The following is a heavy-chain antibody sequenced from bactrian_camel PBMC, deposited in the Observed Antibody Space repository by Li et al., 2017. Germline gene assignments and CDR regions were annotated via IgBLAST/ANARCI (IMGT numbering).Heavy chain of an antibody. Sequence: HVQLVESGGGSVQPGGSLTLSCDASGYTYSSNCMGWFRQAPGKEREGVAVTIARNSYYHESVKGRFISSRDNSKNTVYLQLNGLKSEDTAMYYCTRETQWVGYHEMAEYWGQGTQVTVS. D-gene: IGHD5*01. V-gene: IGHV3S53*01. CDR3: TRETQWVGYHEMAEY. CDR1: GYTYSSNC. J-gene: IGHJ4*01. CDR2: TIARNS.